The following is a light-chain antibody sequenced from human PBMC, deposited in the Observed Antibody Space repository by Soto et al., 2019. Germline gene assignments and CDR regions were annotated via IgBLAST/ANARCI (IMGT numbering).Light chain of an antibody. CDR3: QQYDNKPPIT. J-gene: IGKJ5*01. Sequence: EIVMTQSPATLSVSPGERATLSCRASQSVSSNLAWYQQKPGQAPRLLIYDTSTRATAIPDRFIGSGSGTEFTLTISSLQSEDFAVYLCQQYDNKPPITFGQGTRLEIK. CDR2: DTS. V-gene: IGKV3D-15*01. CDR1: QSVSSN.